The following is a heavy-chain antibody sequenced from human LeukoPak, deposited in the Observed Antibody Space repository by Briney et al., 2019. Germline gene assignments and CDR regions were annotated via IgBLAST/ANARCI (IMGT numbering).Heavy chain of an antibody. J-gene: IGHJ4*02. D-gene: IGHD1-26*01. Sequence: GGSLRLSCAASGFTFDDYAMHWVRQAPGKGLEWVSGITWNSGSIGYADSVQGRFTISRDNAKNSLYLQMNSLRAEDTALYYCAKDIVYSGTYIDYWGQGTLVTVSS. V-gene: IGHV3-9*01. CDR1: GFTFDDYA. CDR2: ITWNSGSI. CDR3: AKDIVYSGTYIDY.